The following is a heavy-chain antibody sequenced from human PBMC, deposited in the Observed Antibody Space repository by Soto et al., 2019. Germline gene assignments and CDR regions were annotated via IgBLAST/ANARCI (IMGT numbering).Heavy chain of an antibody. V-gene: IGHV4-34*01. CDR1: GGSFSGYY. CDR2: INHSGST. J-gene: IGHJ3*02. CDR3: ASRRFDPATNHPDVELGNAFEI. D-gene: IGHD1-1*01. Sequence: SETLSLTCAVYGGSFSGYYWSWIRQPPGKGLEWIGEINHSGSTNYNPSLKSRVTISVDTSKNQFSLKLSSVTAADTAVYYCASRRFDPATNHPDVELGNAFEIWGQGTMVTVSS.